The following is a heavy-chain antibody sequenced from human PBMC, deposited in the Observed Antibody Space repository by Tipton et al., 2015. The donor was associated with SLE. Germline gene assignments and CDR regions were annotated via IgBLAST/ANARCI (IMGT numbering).Heavy chain of an antibody. J-gene: IGHJ4*02. CDR1: GFTFSSYG. D-gene: IGHD4-23*01. Sequence: SLRLSCAASGFTFSSYGIHWVRQATGKGLEWVAVIWYDGSNKYYADSVKGRFTISRDNSKNTVYLQMNSLRTEDTAVYYCARDLNTHGGSSFNYWGQGTLVAVSS. CDR3: ARDLNTHGGSSFNY. V-gene: IGHV3-33*01. CDR2: IWYDGSNK.